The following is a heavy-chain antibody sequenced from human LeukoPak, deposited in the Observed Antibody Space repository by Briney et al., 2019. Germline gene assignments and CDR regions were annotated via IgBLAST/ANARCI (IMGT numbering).Heavy chain of an antibody. CDR2: ISYDGSNK. J-gene: IGHJ4*02. Sequence: GRSLRLSCAASGFTFSSYAMHWVRQAPGKGLEWVAVISYDGSNKYYADSVKGRFTISRDNSKNTLYLQMNSLRAEDTAVYYCATSSWDYWGQGTLVTVSS. CDR3: ATSSWDY. D-gene: IGHD6-13*01. V-gene: IGHV3-30*04. CDR1: GFTFSSYA.